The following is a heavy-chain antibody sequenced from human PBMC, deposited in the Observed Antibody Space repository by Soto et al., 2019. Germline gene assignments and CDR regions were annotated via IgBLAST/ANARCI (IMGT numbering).Heavy chain of an antibody. J-gene: IGHJ3*02. CDR2: ISAYNGNT. Sequence: ASVKVSCKASGYTFTSYGISWVRQAPGRGLEWMGWISAYNGNTNYAQKLQGRVTMTTDTSTSTAYMELRSLRSDDTALYYCARDRGFGELDAFDIWGQGTMVTVSS. CDR3: ARDRGFGELDAFDI. D-gene: IGHD3-10*01. CDR1: GYTFTSYG. V-gene: IGHV1-18*04.